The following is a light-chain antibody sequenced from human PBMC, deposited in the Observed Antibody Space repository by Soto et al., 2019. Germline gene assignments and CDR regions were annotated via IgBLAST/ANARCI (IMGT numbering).Light chain of an antibody. CDR2: EVT. CDR3: SSYTDSSTLGLYV. V-gene: IGLV2-14*01. Sequence: LTHPASVSGSPGQSITISCTGTISDIGGYEYVSWYQQHPGKAPRLMIYEVTYRPSGVSNRFSGSKSGSTASLTISGLQAEDEADYYCSSYTDSSTLGLYVFGTGTKVTVL. CDR1: ISDIGGYEY. J-gene: IGLJ1*01.